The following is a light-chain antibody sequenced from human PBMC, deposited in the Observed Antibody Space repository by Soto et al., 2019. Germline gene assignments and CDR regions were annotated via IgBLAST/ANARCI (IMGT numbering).Light chain of an antibody. Sequence: EIVLTQSPGTLSLSPGERATLSCRASQTVGNNYLDWYQQKPGQPPRLLIYGASSRATVIQDRFSGSGSGTDFTLTISRLEPEDFAVYYCRQSATSPRTFGQGTKVEIK. CDR1: QTVGNNY. J-gene: IGKJ1*01. V-gene: IGKV3-20*01. CDR3: RQSATSPRT. CDR2: GAS.